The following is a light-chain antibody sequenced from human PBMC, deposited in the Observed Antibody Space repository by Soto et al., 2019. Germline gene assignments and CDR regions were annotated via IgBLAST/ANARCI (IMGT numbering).Light chain of an antibody. V-gene: IGKV3-15*01. Sequence: EIVLTQSPATLSVSPGERATLSCRASQSVVINLAWYRQKPCHAPSLLIYDASNRATGIPARFSGSRSGTKFTLTTISLLAPDFVVFYCQHYNNRRLTFGQGTKVDNK. CDR1: QSVVIN. J-gene: IGKJ1*01. CDR2: DAS. CDR3: QHYNNRRLT.